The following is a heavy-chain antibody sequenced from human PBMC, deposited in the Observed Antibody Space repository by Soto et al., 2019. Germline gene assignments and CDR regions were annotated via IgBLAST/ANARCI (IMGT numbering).Heavy chain of an antibody. J-gene: IGHJ5*01. V-gene: IGHV4-30-4*01. CDR1: GDSISSPDYY. CDR3: ARVTFTPNWFDS. CDR2: VYYRGSI. Sequence: LSLTCSVSGDSISSPDYYWSWIRQAPEKGLELIGYVYYRGSIYYTPSFESRVSISVDTSKNQFSLRLTSVTAADSAMYFCARVTFTPNWFDSWGQGILVTVSS. D-gene: IGHD3-3*02.